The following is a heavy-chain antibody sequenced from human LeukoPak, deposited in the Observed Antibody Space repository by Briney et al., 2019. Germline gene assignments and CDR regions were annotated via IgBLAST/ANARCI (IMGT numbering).Heavy chain of an antibody. CDR2: IYHSGST. V-gene: IGHV4-30-2*01. D-gene: IGHD2-2*01. J-gene: IGHJ6*03. CDR3: ARVVNWPQRLGYCSSTSCVGGPVYYMDV. CDR1: GGSISSGGYY. Sequence: PSQTLSLTCTVSGGSISSGGYYWSWIRQPPGKGLEWIGYIYHSGSTYYNPSLKSRVTISVDRSKNQFSLKLSSVTAADTAVYYCARVVNWPQRLGYCSSTSCVGGPVYYMDVWGKGTTVTVSS.